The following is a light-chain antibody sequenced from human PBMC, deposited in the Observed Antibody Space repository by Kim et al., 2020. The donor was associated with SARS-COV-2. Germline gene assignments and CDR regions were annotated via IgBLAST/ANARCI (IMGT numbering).Light chain of an antibody. J-gene: IGKJ5*01. CDR3: QHYGSYPFT. Sequence: GSVRDPVTITCRTSQHIRSWLAWYQQKPGKAPKSLIYVASTLHSGVPARCSDSGSGTDFTLTISSLQPEDFATYYCQHYGSYPFTFGQGTRLEIK. CDR1: QHIRSW. CDR2: VAS. V-gene: IGKV1D-16*01.